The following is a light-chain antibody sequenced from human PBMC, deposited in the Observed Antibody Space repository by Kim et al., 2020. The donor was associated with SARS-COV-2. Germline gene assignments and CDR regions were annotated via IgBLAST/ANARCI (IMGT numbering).Light chain of an antibody. J-gene: IGKJ3*01. CDR3: QQANSFPFT. Sequence: ASVGERVTITCRASQGISSWLDWYQQKPGKAPKLLIYAASSLQSGVPSRFSGSGSGTDFTLTISSMQPEDFATYYCQQANSFPFTFGPGTKVDIK. CDR1: QGISSW. V-gene: IGKV1-12*01. CDR2: AAS.